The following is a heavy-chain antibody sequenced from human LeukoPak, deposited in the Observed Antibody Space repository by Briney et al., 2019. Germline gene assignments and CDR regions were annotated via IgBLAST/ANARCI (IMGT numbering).Heavy chain of an antibody. D-gene: IGHD3-22*01. Sequence: GASVKVSCKASGYTFTSYGISWVRQAPGQGLEWMGWISAYNGNTNYAQKLQGRVTMTTDTSTSTAYMELRSLRSEDTAVYYCARELYYDSSGPAKRFDPWGQGTLVTVSS. J-gene: IGHJ5*02. CDR3: ARELYYDSSGPAKRFDP. CDR1: GYTFTSYG. CDR2: ISAYNGNT. V-gene: IGHV1-18*01.